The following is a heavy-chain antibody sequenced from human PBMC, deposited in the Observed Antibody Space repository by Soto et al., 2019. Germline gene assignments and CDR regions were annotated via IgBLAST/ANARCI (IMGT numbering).Heavy chain of an antibody. D-gene: IGHD3-3*01. V-gene: IGHV4-59*01. CDR1: GGSISSYY. Sequence: SETLSLTCTVSGGSISSYYWSWIRQPPGKGLEWIGYIYYSGSTNYNPSLKSRVTISVDTSKNQFSLKLSSVTAADTAVYYCAREVFGVVRGGMDVWGQGTTVTVSS. CDR2: IYYSGST. J-gene: IGHJ6*02. CDR3: AREVFGVVRGGMDV.